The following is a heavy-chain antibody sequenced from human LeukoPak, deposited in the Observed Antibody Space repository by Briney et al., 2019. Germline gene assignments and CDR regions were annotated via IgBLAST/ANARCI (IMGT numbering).Heavy chain of an antibody. CDR2: IKSDGRST. D-gene: IGHD5-24*01. CDR1: GFTFSSYW. CDR3: ARGTWATLYYYYMDV. V-gene: IGHV3-74*01. J-gene: IGHJ6*03. Sequence: GGSLRLSCAASGFTFSSYWMHWVRQAPGRGLVWVSRIKSDGRSTSYADSVKGRFTISRDNAKNTLYLEMNSLRAEDTAVYYCARGTWATLYYYYMDVWGKGTTVTVSS.